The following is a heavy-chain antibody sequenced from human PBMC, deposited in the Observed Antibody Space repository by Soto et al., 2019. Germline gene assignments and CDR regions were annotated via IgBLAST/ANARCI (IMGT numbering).Heavy chain of an antibody. J-gene: IGHJ4*02. D-gene: IGHD6-13*01. V-gene: IGHV1-18*01. CDR3: ARGAGYSSCGLPDYFDY. Sequence: QIQLVQSGAEVKKPGASVKVSCKASGYTFTSYGISWVRQAPGQGLEWMGWISTYNRNTNYPQKFQGRVTMTTDTSTHTGYVELGSLRSADTAIYYCARGAGYSSCGLPDYFDYGGQGSLVTV. CDR1: GYTFTSYG. CDR2: ISTYNRNT.